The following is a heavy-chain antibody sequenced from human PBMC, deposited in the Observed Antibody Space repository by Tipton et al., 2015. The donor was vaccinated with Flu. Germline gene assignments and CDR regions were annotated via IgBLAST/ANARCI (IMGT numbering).Heavy chain of an antibody. Sequence: GSLRLSCAASGFTFSASAMQWVRRASGRGWEWLGRIRSKADAYATTYAASVKGRFTISRDDSKNTAYLQMNSVKTEDTALYYCTGDYVNSDYWGQGTLVTVFS. CDR3: TGDYVNSDY. CDR2: IRSKADAYAT. CDR1: GFTFSASA. D-gene: IGHD4-17*01. J-gene: IGHJ4*02. V-gene: IGHV3-73*01.